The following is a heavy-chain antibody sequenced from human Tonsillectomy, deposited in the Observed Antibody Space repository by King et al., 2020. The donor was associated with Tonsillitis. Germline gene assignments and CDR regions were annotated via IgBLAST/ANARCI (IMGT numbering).Heavy chain of an antibody. D-gene: IGHD3-22*01. Sequence: EVQLVQSGGGLVQPGGSLRLSCAASGFTFSSYWMSWVRQAPGKGLEWGANIKQDGSEKYYVDSVKGRFTLSRDNDKNSLYLQMNSLRAEDTAVYYCARAQGVTMIVVARYYFDYWGQGTLVTVSS. CDR3: ARAQGVTMIVVARYYFDY. J-gene: IGHJ4*02. CDR2: IKQDGSEK. V-gene: IGHV3-7*01. CDR1: GFTFSSYW.